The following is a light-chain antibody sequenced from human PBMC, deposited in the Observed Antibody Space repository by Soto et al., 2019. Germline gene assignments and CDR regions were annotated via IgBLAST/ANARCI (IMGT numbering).Light chain of an antibody. V-gene: IGKV1-27*01. CDR1: QDISYY. J-gene: IGKJ1*01. Sequence: DIQMTQSPSSLSAAVGDRVTITCRAKQDISYYLAWYQQKQGKVPKLLIYAASTLQSGVPSRFSGSGSGTDFTLTISSLQPEDIATYYCQKYHSAPRTFGQGTKVEI. CDR2: AAS. CDR3: QKYHSAPRT.